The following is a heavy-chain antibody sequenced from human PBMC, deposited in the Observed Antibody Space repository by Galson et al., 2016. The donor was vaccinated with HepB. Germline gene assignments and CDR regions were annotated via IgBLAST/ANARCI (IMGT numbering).Heavy chain of an antibody. V-gene: IGHV3-53*01. J-gene: IGHJ4*02. Sequence: ETLRLSCAASGFAVSSNYMSWVRQAPGKGLEGVSVIYSGGSTHYADSVKGRFTISRDTSKNTLYLQMNSLRAEDTAVYYCATSPHSGRWGQGTLVTVSS. D-gene: IGHD1-26*01. CDR2: IYSGGST. CDR1: GFAVSSNY. CDR3: ATSPHSGR.